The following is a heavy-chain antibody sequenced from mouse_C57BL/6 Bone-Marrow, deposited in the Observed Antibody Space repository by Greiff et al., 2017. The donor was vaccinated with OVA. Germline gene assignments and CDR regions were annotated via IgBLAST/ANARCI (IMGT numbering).Heavy chain of an antibody. CDR1: GYTFTDYE. D-gene: IGHD2-1*01. J-gene: IGHJ1*03. Sequence: QVQLQQSGAELVRPGASVTLSCKASGYTFTDYEMHWVKQTPVHGLEWIGAFDPETGGTAYNQKFKGKAILTADKSSSTAYMELRSLTSEDSAVYYCTPIYYGNYYWYFDVWGTGTTVTVSS. V-gene: IGHV1-15*01. CDR2: FDPETGGT. CDR3: TPIYYGNYYWYFDV.